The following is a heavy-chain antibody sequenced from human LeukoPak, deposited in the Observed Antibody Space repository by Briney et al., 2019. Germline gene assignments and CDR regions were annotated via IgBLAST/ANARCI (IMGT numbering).Heavy chain of an antibody. J-gene: IGHJ4*02. Sequence: PGGSLRLSCAASGFTFSSYSMNWVRQAPGKGLEWVSSISSSSSYIYYADSVKGRFTISRDNAKNSLYLQMNSLRAEDTAVYYCARDSAYSYGYEEVWGLPFWGQGTLVTVSS. CDR2: ISSSSSYI. D-gene: IGHD5-18*01. V-gene: IGHV3-21*01. CDR1: GFTFSSYS. CDR3: ARDSAYSYGYEEVWGLPF.